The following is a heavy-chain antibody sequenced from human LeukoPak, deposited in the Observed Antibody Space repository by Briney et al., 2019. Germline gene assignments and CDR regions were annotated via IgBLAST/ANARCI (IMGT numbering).Heavy chain of an antibody. D-gene: IGHD2-2*01. CDR2: IKQDGSEK. CDR1: GFTFSSYW. V-gene: IGHV3-7*01. J-gene: IGHJ4*02. Sequence: GGSLRLSCAASGFTFSSYWMSWVRQAPGKGLERVANIKQDGSEKYYVDSVKGRFTISRDNAKNSLYLQMNSLRAEDTAVYYCAREGIVVVPAAIPFDYCGQGTLVTVSS. CDR3: AREGIVVVPAAIPFDY.